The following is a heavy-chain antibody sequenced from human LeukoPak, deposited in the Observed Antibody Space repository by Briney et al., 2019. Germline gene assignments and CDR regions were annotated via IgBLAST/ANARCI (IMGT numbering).Heavy chain of an antibody. D-gene: IGHD6-19*01. Sequence: SETLSLTCAVYGGSFSGYYRSWIRQPPGKGLEWIGEINHSGSTNYNPSLKSRVTISVDTSKNQFSLKLSSVTAADTAVYYCARRPWGIAVAGTAFDYWGQGTLVTVSS. V-gene: IGHV4-34*01. CDR2: INHSGST. CDR3: ARRPWGIAVAGTAFDY. CDR1: GGSFSGYY. J-gene: IGHJ4*02.